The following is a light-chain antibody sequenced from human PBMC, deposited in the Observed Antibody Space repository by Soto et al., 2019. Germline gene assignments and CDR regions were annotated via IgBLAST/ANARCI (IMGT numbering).Light chain of an antibody. V-gene: IGLV2-14*03. CDR2: GVR. J-gene: IGLJ3*02. CDR3: SSYTRTNTLL. Sequence: QSALTQPASVSGSPGQSITISCTGTNSDVGDYNYVSWYQQHPGKVPKLVIYGVRDRPSGISNRFSGSKSGNTASLTISGLQAEDEADYYCSSYTRTNTLLFGGGTKLTVL. CDR1: NSDVGDYNY.